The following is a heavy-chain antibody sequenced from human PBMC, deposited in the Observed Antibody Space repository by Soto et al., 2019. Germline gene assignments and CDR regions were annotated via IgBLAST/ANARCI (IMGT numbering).Heavy chain of an antibody. CDR1: GFTFSSYS. D-gene: IGHD3-3*01. V-gene: IGHV3-48*04. CDR2: ISSSSSTI. CDR3: ARGMSLFQSGHYGMDV. Sequence: GGSLRLSCAASGFTFSSYSMNWVRQAPGKGLEWVSYISSSSSTIYYADSVKGRFTISRDNAKNSLYLQMNSLRAEDTAVYYCARGMSLFQSGHYGMDVWGQGTTVTVSS. J-gene: IGHJ6*02.